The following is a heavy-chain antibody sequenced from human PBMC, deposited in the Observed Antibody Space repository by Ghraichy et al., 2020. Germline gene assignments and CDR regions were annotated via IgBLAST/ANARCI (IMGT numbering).Heavy chain of an antibody. D-gene: IGHD2-21*01. CDR2: IYWDDDK. J-gene: IGHJ4*02. CDR1: GFSLSTTGVG. CDR3: APILRGYFAGGHYYHFSPVDY. V-gene: IGHV2-5*02. Sequence: SGPTLVKPTQTLTLTCTFSGFSLSTTGVGVAWIRQPPGKALEWLALIYWDDDKRYSPSLNSRRTIAKDTSKNQVLLTMTNMDPGDTATSYCAPILRGYFAGGHYYHFSPVDYWGQGALVTVSS.